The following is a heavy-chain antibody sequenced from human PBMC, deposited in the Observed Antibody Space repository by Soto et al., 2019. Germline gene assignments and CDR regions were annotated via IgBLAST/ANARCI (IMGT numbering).Heavy chain of an antibody. V-gene: IGHV4-30-2*03. CDR1: GGSINSGGYS. D-gene: IGHD1-26*01. Sequence: SETLSLTCDVSGGSINSGGYSWSWIRQPPGKGQEWIGSIYYSGSTYYNPSLKSRVTISVDTSKNQFSLKLSSVTAADTAVYYCARRRVGATFDYWGQGTLVTVSS. CDR2: IYYSGST. J-gene: IGHJ4*02. CDR3: ARRRVGATFDY.